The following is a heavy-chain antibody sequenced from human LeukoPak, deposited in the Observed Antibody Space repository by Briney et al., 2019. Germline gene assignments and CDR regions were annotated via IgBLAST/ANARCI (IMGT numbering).Heavy chain of an antibody. Sequence: ASVKVSCKASGGTFSSYAISWVRQAPGQGLEWMGGIIPIFGTANYAQKFQGRVTITADESTSTAYMELSSLRSEDTAVYYCARSGLYYYDSSGYSHPIDYWGQGTLVTVSS. CDR1: GGTFSSYA. V-gene: IGHV1-69*13. D-gene: IGHD3-22*01. CDR2: IIPIFGTA. J-gene: IGHJ4*02. CDR3: ARSGLYYYDSSGYSHPIDY.